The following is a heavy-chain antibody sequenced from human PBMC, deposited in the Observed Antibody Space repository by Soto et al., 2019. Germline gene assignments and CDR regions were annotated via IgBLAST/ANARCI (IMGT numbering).Heavy chain of an antibody. CDR1: GFSLSTNGVG. CDR2: IYWDDDK. V-gene: IGHV2-5*02. CDR3: ARCPRITMYDY. Sequence: QITLKESGPTLVKPTQTLTLTCTFSGFSLSTNGVGVAWIRQPPGKALEWLALIYWDDDKRYSLSLKSRLTFTKDTSKNRVVLTMTNMDPVDTATYYCARCPRITMYDYWGQGTLVIVSA. J-gene: IGHJ4*02. D-gene: IGHD3-10*02.